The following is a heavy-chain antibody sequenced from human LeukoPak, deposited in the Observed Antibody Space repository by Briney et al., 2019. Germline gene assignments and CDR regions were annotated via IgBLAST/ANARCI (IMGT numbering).Heavy chain of an antibody. CDR1: GGTFSSYA. CDR3: ARDHNYYDSRGAPVVYTWFDP. CDR2: IIPIFGTA. J-gene: IGHJ5*02. D-gene: IGHD3-22*01. V-gene: IGHV1-69*13. Sequence: SVKVSCKASGGTFSSYAISWVRQAPGQGLEWMGGIIPIFGTANYAQKFQGRVTITADESTSTAYMELSSLRSEDTAVYYCARDHNYYDSRGAPVVYTWFDPWAQGTLVTVSS.